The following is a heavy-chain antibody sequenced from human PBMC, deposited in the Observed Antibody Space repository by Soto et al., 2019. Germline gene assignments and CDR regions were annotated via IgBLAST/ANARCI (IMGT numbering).Heavy chain of an antibody. Sequence: GGSLRLSCAASGFTFSNAWMSWVRQAPGKGLEWVGRIKSKTDGGTTDYAAPVKGRFTISRDDSKNTLYLQMNSLKTEDTAVYYCTTGPYSSPPFDIWGQGTMVTVSS. D-gene: IGHD6-13*01. CDR3: TTGPYSSPPFDI. J-gene: IGHJ3*02. V-gene: IGHV3-15*01. CDR1: GFTFSNAW. CDR2: IKSKTDGGTT.